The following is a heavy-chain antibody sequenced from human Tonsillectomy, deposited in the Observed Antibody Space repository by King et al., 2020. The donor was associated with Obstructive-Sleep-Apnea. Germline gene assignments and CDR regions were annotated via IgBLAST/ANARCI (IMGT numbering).Heavy chain of an antibody. Sequence: VQLVESGGGVVQPGRSLRLSCAASGVTFSSYGMHWVRQAPGKGLEWVAVISYYGSNKYYADSVKGRFTISRDNSKNTLYLQMNSLRAEDTAVYYCAKEFGTRWNYYGSGKGYYYYYGMDVWGQGTTVTVSS. D-gene: IGHD3-10*01. V-gene: IGHV3-30*18. CDR1: GVTFSSYG. CDR3: AKEFGTRWNYYGSGKGYYYYYGMDV. J-gene: IGHJ6*02. CDR2: ISYYGSNK.